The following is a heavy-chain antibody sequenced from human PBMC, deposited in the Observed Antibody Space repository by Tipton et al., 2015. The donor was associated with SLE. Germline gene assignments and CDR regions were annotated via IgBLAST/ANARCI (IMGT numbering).Heavy chain of an antibody. D-gene: IGHD6-19*01. J-gene: IGHJ4*02. CDR3: AREGRGSVAGTDY. Sequence: SLRLSCAASGFTFSSYGMHWVRQAPGKGLEWVAVIWYDGSNKYYADSVKGRFTISRDNAKNSLYLQMNSLRAEDTAVYYCAREGRGSVAGTDYWGQGTLVTVSS. CDR2: IWYDGSNK. V-gene: IGHV3-33*01. CDR1: GFTFSSYG.